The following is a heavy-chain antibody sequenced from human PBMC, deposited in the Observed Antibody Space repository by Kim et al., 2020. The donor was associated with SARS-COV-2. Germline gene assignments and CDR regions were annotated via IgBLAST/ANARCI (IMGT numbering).Heavy chain of an antibody. CDR1: GFTFRSYG. CDR3: ARVRGGMLGAVSEYNW. Sequence: GGSLRLSCAASGFTFRSYGMHWVRQAPGKGLEWVAFISYDGSNKYYTESVKGRFTISRDNSKNTVSLQMLSLTIEDTATYYCARVRGGMLGAVSEYNW. CDR2: ISYDGSNK. J-gene: IGHJ5*01. V-gene: IGHV3-30*03. D-gene: IGHD3-10*01.